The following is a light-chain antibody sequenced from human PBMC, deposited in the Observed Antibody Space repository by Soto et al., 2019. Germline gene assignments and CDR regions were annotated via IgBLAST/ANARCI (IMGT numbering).Light chain of an antibody. CDR1: QSVISD. Sequence: EIVMTQSPATLSVSPVERATLSFRASQSVISDLAWYHQKPGQAPRLLIYGASTRATGIPARLSGSGYGTELTITINSMKSEDFEVYYCQQYNNWTRTFGHGTKVDIK. CDR3: QQYNNWTRT. V-gene: IGKV3-15*01. CDR2: GAS. J-gene: IGKJ1*01.